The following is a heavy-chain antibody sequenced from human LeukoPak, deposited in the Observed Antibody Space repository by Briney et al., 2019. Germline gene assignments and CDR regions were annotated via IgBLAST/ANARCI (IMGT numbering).Heavy chain of an antibody. J-gene: IGHJ6*02. CDR2: IYYSGST. V-gene: IGHV4-31*03. Sequence: SETLSLTCTVSGGSISSGGYYWSWIRQHPGKGLEWIGYIYYSGSTYYNPSLKSRVTISVDTSKNQFSLKLSSVTAADTAVYYCARREAYYYGMDVWGQGTTVTVSS. CDR1: GGSISSGGYY. CDR3: ARREAYYYGMDV.